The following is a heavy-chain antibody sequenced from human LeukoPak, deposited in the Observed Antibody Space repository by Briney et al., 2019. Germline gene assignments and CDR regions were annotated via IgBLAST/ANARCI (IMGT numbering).Heavy chain of an antibody. D-gene: IGHD2-2*01. Sequence: PGGSLRLSCAASGFTVSSHYMSWVRPAPGKGLEWVSVIYKDGSTYYAEFVKGRFTISRDTSKNTLFLQMISLGAEDTAVYYCARGGVRDCSSTSCYHDWGQGTLVTVSS. CDR3: ARGGVRDCSSTSCYHD. V-gene: IGHV3-66*01. J-gene: IGHJ4*02. CDR1: GFTVSSHY. CDR2: IYKDGST.